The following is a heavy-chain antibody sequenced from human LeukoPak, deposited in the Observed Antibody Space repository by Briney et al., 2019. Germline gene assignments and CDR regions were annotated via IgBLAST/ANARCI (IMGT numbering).Heavy chain of an antibody. J-gene: IGHJ5*02. CDR1: GFTFRSYS. CDR3: TRSDWFDP. Sequence: QAGGPLRLSCAASGFTFRSYSMHWVRQAPGKGLVWASRINSDGRTTSYADSVKGRFTISRDNAKNTLYLQMNSLRGEDTAVYYCTRSDWFDPWGQGTLVTVSS. V-gene: IGHV3-74*01. CDR2: INSDGRTT.